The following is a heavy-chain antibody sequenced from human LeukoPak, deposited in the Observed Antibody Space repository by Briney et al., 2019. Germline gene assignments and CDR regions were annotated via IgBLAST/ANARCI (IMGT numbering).Heavy chain of an antibody. V-gene: IGHV5-51*01. D-gene: IGHD5-18*01. CDR2: IYPGDPDT. CDR3: ARNGYSYGYYMDV. J-gene: IGHJ6*03. Sequence: GESLKISCKGSGYSFTSYWIGWVRQMPGKGLEWMGIIYPGDPDTRYSPSFQGQVTISADKSISTAYLQWSSLKASDTAMYYCARNGYSYGYYMDVWGKGTTVTVSS. CDR1: GYSFTSYW.